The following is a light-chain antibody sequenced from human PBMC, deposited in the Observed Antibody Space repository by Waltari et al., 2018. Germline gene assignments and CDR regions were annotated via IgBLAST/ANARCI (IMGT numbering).Light chain of an antibody. CDR3: QQYNTFSPYT. Sequence: GDRVSITCRASQSVSKWLAWYQHKPGRAPTLLIYEASTLQSGVPSRFRGNGSGTDFTLTITDLQTEDSATYYCQQYNTFSPYTFGQGTKVEI. J-gene: IGKJ2*01. CDR1: QSVSKW. V-gene: IGKV1-5*01. CDR2: EAS.